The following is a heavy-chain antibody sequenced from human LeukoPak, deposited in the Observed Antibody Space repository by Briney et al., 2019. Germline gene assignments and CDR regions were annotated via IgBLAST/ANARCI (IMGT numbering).Heavy chain of an antibody. V-gene: IGHV4-34*01. CDR3: ARGPRTMVRGVMYDY. CDR2: INHSGST. CDR1: GGSFSGYY. Sequence: SETLSLTCAVYGGSFSGYYWSWIRQPPGKGLEWIGEINHSGSTNYNPSLKSRVTISVDTSKNQFSLKLSSVTAADTAVYYCARGPRTMVRGVMYDYWGQGTLVTVSS. D-gene: IGHD3-10*01. J-gene: IGHJ4*02.